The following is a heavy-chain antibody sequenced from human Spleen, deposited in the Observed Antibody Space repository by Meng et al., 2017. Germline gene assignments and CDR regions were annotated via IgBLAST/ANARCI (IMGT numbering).Heavy chain of an antibody. D-gene: IGHD6-6*01. Sequence: ASVKVSCKASGYTFTSYAMNWVRQAPGQGLEWMGWINPKSGDTHYAQKFQGRVTMTTDTSISTAYMQLDSLRSDDTAVYYCARDRSGAYSSIDPWGQGTLVTVSS. CDR2: INPKSGDT. CDR3: ARDRSGAYSSIDP. V-gene: IGHV1-2*02. CDR1: GYTFTSYA. J-gene: IGHJ5*02.